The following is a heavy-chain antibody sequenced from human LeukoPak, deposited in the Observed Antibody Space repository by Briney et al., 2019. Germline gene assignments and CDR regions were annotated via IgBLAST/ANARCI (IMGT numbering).Heavy chain of an antibody. CDR3: ARAGSYCSSTSCYYVY. V-gene: IGHV1-2*02. Sequence: GASVKVPCKASGYTFTGYYMHWVRQAPGQGLEWMGWINPNSGGTNYAQKFQGRVTMTRDTSISTAYMELSRLRSDDTAVYYCARAGSYCSSTSCYYVYWGQGTLVTVSS. CDR1: GYTFTGYY. D-gene: IGHD2-2*01. CDR2: INPNSGGT. J-gene: IGHJ4*02.